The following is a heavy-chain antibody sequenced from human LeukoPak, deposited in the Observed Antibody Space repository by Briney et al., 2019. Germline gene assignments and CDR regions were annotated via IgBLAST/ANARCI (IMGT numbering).Heavy chain of an antibody. D-gene: IGHD6-6*01. Sequence: GASVKVSCKASGGTFSNYAISWVRQAPGQGLEWLGGIIPIFGTTNYAQKFQGRVTITADESTTTAYMELSSLRSGDTGVYYCARESIAARSAFDYWGQGTLVTVSS. CDR3: ARESIAARSAFDY. J-gene: IGHJ4*02. V-gene: IGHV1-69*13. CDR1: GGTFSNYA. CDR2: IIPIFGTT.